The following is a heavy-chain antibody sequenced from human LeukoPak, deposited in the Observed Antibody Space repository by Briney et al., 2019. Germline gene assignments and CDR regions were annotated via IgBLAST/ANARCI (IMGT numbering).Heavy chain of an antibody. CDR1: GDSISSYY. D-gene: IGHD6-13*01. J-gene: IGHJ4*02. CDR3: ARDKGYHFDY. V-gene: IGHV4-59*01. Sequence: SETLSLTCTVSGDSISSYYWNWIWQPPGKGLEWIGNIRYSGSTNYNPSLKSRVTISLDTSKNQFSLRLSSVTAADTAVYYCARDKGYHFDYWGQGTLVTVSS. CDR2: IRYSGST.